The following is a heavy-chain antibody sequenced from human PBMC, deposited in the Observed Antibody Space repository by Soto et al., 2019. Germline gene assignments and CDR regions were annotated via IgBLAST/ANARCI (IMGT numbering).Heavy chain of an antibody. Sequence: QVQLVQSGAEVKKPGASVKVSCKASGYTFTSYAMHWVRQAPGQRLEWMGWINAGNGNTKYSQKFQGRVTITRDTSASTAYMELSSLRSEDTAVYYCARDLGCSGGSCYSGGAFDIWGHGTMVTVSP. J-gene: IGHJ3*02. D-gene: IGHD2-15*01. CDR1: GYTFTSYA. CDR2: INAGNGNT. CDR3: ARDLGCSGGSCYSGGAFDI. V-gene: IGHV1-3*01.